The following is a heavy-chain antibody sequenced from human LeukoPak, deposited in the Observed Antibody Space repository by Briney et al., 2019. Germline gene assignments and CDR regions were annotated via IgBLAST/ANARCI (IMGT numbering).Heavy chain of an antibody. V-gene: IGHV3-30*01. D-gene: IGHD4-11*01. CDR2: ISYDGSNK. CDR1: GFTFSSYA. J-gene: IGHJ5*02. CDR3: ARAVYSNYNWFDP. Sequence: GGSRRLSCAASGFTFSSYAMHWVRQAPGKGLEWVAVISYDGSNKYYADSVKGRFTISRDNSKNTLYLQMNSLRAEDTAVYYCARAVYSNYNWFDPWGQGTLVTVSS.